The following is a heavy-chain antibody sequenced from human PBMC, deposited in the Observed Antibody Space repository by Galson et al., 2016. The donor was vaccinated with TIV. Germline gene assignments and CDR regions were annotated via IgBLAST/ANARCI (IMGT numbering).Heavy chain of an antibody. CDR2: IDWDDDK. CDR1: GFSLMTSGMC. J-gene: IGHJ5*01. D-gene: IGHD2-21*01. V-gene: IGHV2-70*11. Sequence: PALVKPPQTLTLTCTFSGFSLMTSGMCVSWIRQPPGKALEWLARIDWDDDKYYSTSLKTRLTISKDTSKNQVVLTMTKVDPADKATYYCARYRSRGACYDSWGQGTLVTVSA. CDR3: ARYRSRGACYDS.